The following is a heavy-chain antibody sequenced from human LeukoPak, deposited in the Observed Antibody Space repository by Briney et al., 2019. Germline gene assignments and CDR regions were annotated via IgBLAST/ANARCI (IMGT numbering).Heavy chain of an antibody. Sequence: PGGSLRLSCAASGFTLSSYEMNWVRQAPGEGLEWVSYISSSGSTIYYADSVKGRFTISRDNAKNSLYLQMNSLRAEDTAVYYCARESDIVVVGNFDYWGQGTLVTVSS. CDR3: ARESDIVVVGNFDY. V-gene: IGHV3-48*03. CDR1: GFTLSSYE. J-gene: IGHJ4*02. D-gene: IGHD2-15*01. CDR2: ISSSGSTI.